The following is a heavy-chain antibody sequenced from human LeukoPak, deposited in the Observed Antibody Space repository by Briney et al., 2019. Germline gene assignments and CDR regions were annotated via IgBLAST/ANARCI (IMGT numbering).Heavy chain of an antibody. V-gene: IGHV1-18*01. CDR1: GYTFTNYG. CDR2: ISAHSGNT. J-gene: IGHJ4*02. D-gene: IGHD3-22*01. CDR3: AREGSLYNYDTSGYYFLDY. Sequence: GASVKVSCKASGYTFTNYGITWVRQAPGQGLEWMGWISAHSGNTNYAQKLQGRVTMTTDTSTSTAYMELKSLRSDDTAVYYCAREGSLYNYDTSGYYFLDYWGQESLVTVSS.